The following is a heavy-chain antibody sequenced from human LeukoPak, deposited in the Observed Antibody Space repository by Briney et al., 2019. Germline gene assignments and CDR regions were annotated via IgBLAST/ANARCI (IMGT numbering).Heavy chain of an antibody. CDR1: GFTFSSYG. J-gene: IGHJ4*02. CDR3: ARASLYDNSAYYLDY. V-gene: IGHV3-48*04. CDR2: ISSSSSTI. D-gene: IGHD3-22*01. Sequence: GGSLRLSCAASGFTFSSYGMTWVRQAPGKGLEWVSYISSSSSTIYYADSVKGRFTISRDNAKNSLYLQMNSLRAEDTALYYCARASLYDNSAYYLDYWGQGTLVTVSS.